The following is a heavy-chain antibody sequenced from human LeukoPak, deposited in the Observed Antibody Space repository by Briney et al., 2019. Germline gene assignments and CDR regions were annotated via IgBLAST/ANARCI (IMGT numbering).Heavy chain of an antibody. J-gene: IGHJ3*02. D-gene: IGHD3-22*01. Sequence: GGSLRLSCAASGFTSSSYSMNWVRQAPGKGLEWVSYISSSSSTIYYADSVKGRFTISRDNAKNSLYLQMNSLRDEDTAVYYCAREDYYDSSGYLPPINIWGQGTMVTISS. CDR2: ISSSSSTI. CDR3: AREDYYDSSGYLPPINI. V-gene: IGHV3-48*02. CDR1: GFTSSSYS.